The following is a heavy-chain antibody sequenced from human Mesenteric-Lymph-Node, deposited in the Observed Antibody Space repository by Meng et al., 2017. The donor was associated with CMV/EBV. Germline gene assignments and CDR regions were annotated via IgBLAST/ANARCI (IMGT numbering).Heavy chain of an antibody. V-gene: IGHV4-34*01. CDR3: ARAGAYAFDI. CDR1: GGSFINYY. CDR2: INHSGTT. J-gene: IGHJ3*02. D-gene: IGHD3-10*01. Sequence: GSLRLSCGVYGGSFINYYWSWIRQPPGKGLEWIGEINHSGTTHYNTSLKSRVTISVDTSKNQFSLKLSSMTAADTAVYYCARAGAYAFDIWGQGTMVTVSS.